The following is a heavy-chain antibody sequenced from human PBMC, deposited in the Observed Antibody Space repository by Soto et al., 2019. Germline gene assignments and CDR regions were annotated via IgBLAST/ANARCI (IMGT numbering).Heavy chain of an antibody. CDR2: ISGSGGST. CDR3: AKGVYSSGWYRYFQH. D-gene: IGHD6-19*01. V-gene: IGHV3-23*01. Sequence: EVQLLESGGGLVQPGGSLRLSCAASGFTFSSYAMSWVRQAPGKGLEWVSAISGSGGSTYYADSVKGRFTISRDNSKNTLYLQMNRLRAEDTAVYYCAKGVYSSGWYRYFQHWVQGTLVTVSS. CDR1: GFTFSSYA. J-gene: IGHJ1*01.